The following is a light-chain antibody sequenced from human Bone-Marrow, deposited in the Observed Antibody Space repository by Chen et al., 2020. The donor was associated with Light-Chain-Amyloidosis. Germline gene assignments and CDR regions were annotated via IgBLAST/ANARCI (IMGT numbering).Light chain of an antibody. J-gene: IGKJ2*01. V-gene: IGKV2-30*01. CDR1: QSLVSSDGNTY. CDR3: QQYNNWPPYT. CDR2: RVS. Sequence: DVVMTQSPLSLPVTLGQPASISCRSGQSLVSSDGNTYVHWFQQRPGHSPRRLIYRVSIRDSGVPDRFSGSGSGTEFTLTISSLQSEDFAVYYCQQYNNWPPYTFGQGTKLEIK.